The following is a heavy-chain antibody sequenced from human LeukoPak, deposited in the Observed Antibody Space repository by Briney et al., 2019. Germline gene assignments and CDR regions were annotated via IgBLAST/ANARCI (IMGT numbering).Heavy chain of an antibody. Sequence: GGSLRLSCAASGFTFSSYSMNWVRQAPGKGLEWVSDISRSSSTIYYADSVKGRFTISRDNAKNSLYLQMNSLRAEDTAVYYCAKGRGWEASYYYYYMDVWGKGTTVTISS. D-gene: IGHD1-26*01. J-gene: IGHJ6*03. CDR2: ISRSSSTI. CDR3: AKGRGWEASYYYYYMDV. CDR1: GFTFSSYS. V-gene: IGHV3-48*01.